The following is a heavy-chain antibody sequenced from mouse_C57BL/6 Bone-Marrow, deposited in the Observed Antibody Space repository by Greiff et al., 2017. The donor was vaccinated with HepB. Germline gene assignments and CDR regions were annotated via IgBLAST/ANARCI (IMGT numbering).Heavy chain of an antibody. V-gene: IGHV1-4*01. CDR3: ARDDGYYVDY. Sequence: QVQLKESGAELARPGASVKMSCKASGYTFTSYTMHWVKQRPGQGLEWIGYINPSSGYTKYNQKFKDKATLTADKSSSTAYMQLSSLTSEDSAVYYCARDDGYYVDYWGQGTTLTVSS. J-gene: IGHJ2*01. CDR2: INPSSGYT. CDR1: GYTFTSYT. D-gene: IGHD2-3*01.